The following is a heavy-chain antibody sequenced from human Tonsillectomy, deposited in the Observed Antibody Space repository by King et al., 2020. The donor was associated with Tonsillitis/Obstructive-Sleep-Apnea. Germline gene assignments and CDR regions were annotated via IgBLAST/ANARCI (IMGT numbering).Heavy chain of an antibody. CDR1: GFTFHDYA. CDR2: IAGDGRST. J-gene: IGHJ6*03. D-gene: IGHD2-21*01. V-gene: IGHV3-43*02. CDR3: AKDIAHTYFYYYYYYMDV. Sequence: VQLVESGGGVVQPGGSLRLSCAASGFTFHDYAMHWVRQAPGKGLECLCLIAGDGRSTYYADSVKGRFTISRDNSKNSLYLQMNTLRTEDTAFYYCAKDIAHTYFYYYYYYMDVWGKGTTVTVSS.